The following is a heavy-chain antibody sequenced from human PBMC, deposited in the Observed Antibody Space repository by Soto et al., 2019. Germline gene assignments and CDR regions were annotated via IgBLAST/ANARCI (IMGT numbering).Heavy chain of an antibody. V-gene: IGHV4-61*01. D-gene: IGHD5-12*01. CDR3: ARVPSGYDVSGYPADFFDH. J-gene: IGHJ4*01. CDR1: GGSVNSGTYY. CDR2: TCYSGST. Sequence: LSLTFTVSGGSVNSGTYYWSWIRQPPGKGLEWIGHTCYSGSTNYNPSLKSRVTISVDTSKNQFSLKLTSATAADTAVYYCARVPSGYDVSGYPADFFDHWGHGTMATVSA.